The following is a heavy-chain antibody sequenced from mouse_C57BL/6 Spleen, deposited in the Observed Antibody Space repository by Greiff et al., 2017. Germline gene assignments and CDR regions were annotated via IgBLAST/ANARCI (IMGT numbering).Heavy chain of an antibody. CDR3: ARRDYYGSSYTYYYAMDY. J-gene: IGHJ4*01. D-gene: IGHD1-1*01. V-gene: IGHV1-80*01. CDR2: IYPGDGDT. Sequence: QVQLQQSGAELVKPGASVKVSCKASGYAFSSYWMNWVKQRPGKGLEWIGQIYPGDGDTNYNGKFKGKATLTADKSSSTAYMQLSSLTSEDSAVYFCARRDYYGSSYTYYYAMDYWGQGTSVTVSS. CDR1: GYAFSSYW.